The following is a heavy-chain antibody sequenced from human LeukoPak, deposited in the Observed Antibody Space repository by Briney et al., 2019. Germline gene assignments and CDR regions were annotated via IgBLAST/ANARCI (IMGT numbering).Heavy chain of an antibody. CDR2: INPHIGAT. V-gene: IGHV1-46*01. J-gene: IGHJ4*02. D-gene: IGHD4-23*01. Sequence: ASVKVSCKASGYTFTGYYMHWVRQAPGQGLEWMGVINPHIGATTYAQEFQGRVTMTSDMSTNTVYMELNSLRSGDTAVYYCARATVGLYWGQGTLVTVSS. CDR1: GYTFTGYY. CDR3: ARATVGLY.